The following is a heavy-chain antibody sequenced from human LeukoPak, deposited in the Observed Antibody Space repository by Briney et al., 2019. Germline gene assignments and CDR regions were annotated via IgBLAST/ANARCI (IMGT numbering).Heavy chain of an antibody. J-gene: IGHJ4*02. CDR2: ISAYNGNT. Sequence: ASVKVSCKASGYTFTSYGISWVRQAPGQGLEWMGWISAYNGNTNYAQKFQGRVTMTTDTSTSTAYMELRSLRSDDTAVYYCARDFNRLLWFGEFYSGIDYWGQGTLVTVSS. CDR3: ARDFNRLLWFGEFYSGIDY. V-gene: IGHV1-18*01. D-gene: IGHD3-10*01. CDR1: GYTFTSYG.